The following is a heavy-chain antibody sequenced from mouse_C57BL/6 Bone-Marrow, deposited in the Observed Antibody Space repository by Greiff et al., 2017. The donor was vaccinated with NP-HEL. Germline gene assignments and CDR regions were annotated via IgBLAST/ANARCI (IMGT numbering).Heavy chain of an antibody. CDR1: GYTFTSYG. D-gene: IGHD2-1*01. J-gene: IGHJ1*03. V-gene: IGHV1-81*01. CDR2: IYPRSGNT. CDR3: ANYGNYWYFDV. Sequence: QVQLQQSGAELARPGASVKLSCKASGYTFTSYGISWVKQRTGQGLEWIGEIYPRSGNTYYNEKFKGKATLTADKSSSTAYMELRSLTSEDSAVYFCANYGNYWYFDVWGTGTTVTVSS.